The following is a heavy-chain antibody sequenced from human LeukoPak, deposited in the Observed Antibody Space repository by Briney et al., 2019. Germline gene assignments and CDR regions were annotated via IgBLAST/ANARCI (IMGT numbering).Heavy chain of an antibody. V-gene: IGHV3-74*03. Sequence: PSETLSLTCTVSGGSISSYYWSWIRQPPGKGLVWVARINPNSRIITYADSVKGRFTISKDNAKNTVYLQMNSLLAEDTAVYYCVRDLVLVDTPGDDFDYWGQGTLVTVSS. CDR2: INPNSRII. J-gene: IGHJ4*02. CDR1: GGSISSYY. CDR3: VRDLVLVDTPGDDFDY. D-gene: IGHD2-8*02.